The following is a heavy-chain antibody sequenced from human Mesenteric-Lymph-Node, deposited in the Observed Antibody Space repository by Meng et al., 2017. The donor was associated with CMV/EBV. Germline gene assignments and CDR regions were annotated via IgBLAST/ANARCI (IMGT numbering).Heavy chain of an antibody. CDR2: INPYNGNT. Sequence: SGYTFSTYGIRWVRQAPGQGLEWMGWINPYNGNTNYAQKFQGRVTMTTDTSTNTAYMDLRSLRSDDTAMYYCARELAYSGYDSVFDYWGQGTLVTVSS. J-gene: IGHJ4*02. V-gene: IGHV1-18*01. CDR1: GYTFSTYG. D-gene: IGHD5-12*01. CDR3: ARELAYSGYDSVFDY.